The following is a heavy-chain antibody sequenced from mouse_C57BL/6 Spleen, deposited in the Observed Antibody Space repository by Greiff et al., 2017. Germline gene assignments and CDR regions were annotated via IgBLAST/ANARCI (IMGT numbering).Heavy chain of an antibody. V-gene: IGHV1-47*01. CDR2: FHPYNDDT. CDR1: GYTFTTYP. J-gene: IGHJ3*01. Sequence: QVQLKESGAELVKPGASVKMSCKASGYTFTTYPIEWMKQNHGKSLEWIGNFHPYNDDTKYNEKFKGKATLTVEKSSSTVYLELSRLTSDDSAVYYCARSVYDYDGAWFAYWGQGTLVTVSA. CDR3: ARSVYDYDGAWFAY. D-gene: IGHD2-4*01.